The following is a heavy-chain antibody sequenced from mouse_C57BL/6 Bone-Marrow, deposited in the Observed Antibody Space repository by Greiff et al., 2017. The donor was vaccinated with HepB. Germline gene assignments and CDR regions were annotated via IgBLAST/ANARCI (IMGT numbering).Heavy chain of an antibody. J-gene: IGHJ1*03. D-gene: IGHD2-12*01. CDR3: ARPLLRNWYFDV. CDR2: IDPETGGT. Sequence: VQLQQSGAELVRPGASVTLSCKASGYTFTDYEMHWVKQTPVHGLEWIGAIDPETGGTAYNEKFKGKATLTADKSSSTAYMELRSLTSEDSAVYFCARPLLRNWYFDVWGTGTTVTVSS. CDR1: GYTFTDYE. V-gene: IGHV1-15*01.